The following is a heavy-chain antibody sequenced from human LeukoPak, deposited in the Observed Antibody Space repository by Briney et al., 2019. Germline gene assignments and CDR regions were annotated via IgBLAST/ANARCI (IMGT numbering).Heavy chain of an antibody. Sequence: GGSLRLSCAASGLTGSHNYVSWVRQAPGKGLEWVSAIHTSGDTCYADSVKGRFTISRDTSKNTLYLQINSLRVEDTAVYFCAKFQGHYGDSEYYFDSWGQGALVTVSS. CDR1: GLTGSHNY. J-gene: IGHJ4*02. CDR2: IHTSGDT. V-gene: IGHV3-53*01. D-gene: IGHD3-10*01. CDR3: AKFQGHYGDSEYYFDS.